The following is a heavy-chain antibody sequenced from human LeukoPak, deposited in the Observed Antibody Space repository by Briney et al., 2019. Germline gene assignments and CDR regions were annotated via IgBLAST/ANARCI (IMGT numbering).Heavy chain of an antibody. J-gene: IGHJ4*02. CDR2: IKGTA. CDR1: GGTFNSYR. D-gene: IGHD3-10*01. V-gene: IGHV1-69*13. Sequence: SVKVSCKASGGTFNSYRFNWVRQAPGQGLEWMGGIKGTANYAQKFQGRVTITADESTNTAYMELSSLRSEDTAMYYCAREDYYGSGFDYWGQGTLVTVSS. CDR3: AREDYYGSGFDY.